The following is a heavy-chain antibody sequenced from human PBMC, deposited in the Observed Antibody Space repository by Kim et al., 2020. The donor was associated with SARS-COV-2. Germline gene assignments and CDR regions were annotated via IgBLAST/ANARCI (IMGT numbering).Heavy chain of an antibody. D-gene: IGHD1-26*01. CDR2: IYYSGST. J-gene: IGHJ4*02. CDR3: ARHLGGSSLPFDY. Sequence: SETLSLTCTVSGSSISSYYWSWIRQPPGKGLEWIGYIYYSGSTNYNPSLKSRVTISVDTSKNQFSLKLSSVTAADTAVYYCARHLGGSSLPFDYWGQGTLVTVSS. CDR1: GSSISSYY. V-gene: IGHV4-59*08.